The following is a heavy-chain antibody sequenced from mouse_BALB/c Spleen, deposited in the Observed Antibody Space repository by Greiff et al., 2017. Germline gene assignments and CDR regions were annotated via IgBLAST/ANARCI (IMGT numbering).Heavy chain of an antibody. D-gene: IGHD1-1*01. V-gene: IGHV1-80*01. J-gene: IGHJ4*01. CDR2: IYPGDGDT. Sequence: LQESGAELVRPGSSVKISCKASGYAFSSYWMNWVKQRPGQGLEWIGQIYPGDGDTNYNGKFKGKATLTADKSSSTAYMQLSSLTSEDSAVYFCSYYQDAMDYWGQGTSVTVSS. CDR1: GYAFSSYW. CDR3: SYYQDAMDY.